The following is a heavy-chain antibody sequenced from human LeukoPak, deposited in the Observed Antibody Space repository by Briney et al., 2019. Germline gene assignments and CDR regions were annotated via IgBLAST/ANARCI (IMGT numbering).Heavy chain of an antibody. J-gene: IGHJ6*03. Sequence: SETLSLTCTVSGGSISSHYWTWIRQSPVKGLEWIGDISNSGSTSYNPSLESRVTISIDTSKNQFSLKLSSVTAADTAVYYCGRDALVGYFSYYYMDVWGKGTTVTVSS. CDR3: GRDALVGYFSYYYMDV. D-gene: IGHD2-15*01. CDR2: ISNSGST. CDR1: GGSISSHY. V-gene: IGHV4-59*11.